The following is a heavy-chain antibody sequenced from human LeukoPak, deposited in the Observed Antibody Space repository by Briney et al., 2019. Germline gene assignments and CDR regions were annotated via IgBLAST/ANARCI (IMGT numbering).Heavy chain of an antibody. V-gene: IGHV3-30-3*01. CDR1: GFTFSSYA. J-gene: IGHJ3*02. Sequence: PGGSLRLSCAASGFTFSSYAMHWVRQAPGKGLEWVAVISYDGSNKYYADSVKGRFTISRDNSKNTLYLQMNSLRAEDTAVYYCARVWNMIVVGEAFDIWGQGTMVTVSS. CDR2: ISYDGSNK. CDR3: ARVWNMIVVGEAFDI. D-gene: IGHD3-22*01.